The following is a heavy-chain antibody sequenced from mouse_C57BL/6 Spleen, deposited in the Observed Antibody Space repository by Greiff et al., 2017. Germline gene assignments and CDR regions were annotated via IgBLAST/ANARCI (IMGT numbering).Heavy chain of an antibody. Sequence: EVHLVESGGGLVKPGGSLKLSCAASGFTFSSYAMSWVRQTPEKRLEWVATISDGGSYTYYPDNLKGRFTISRDNAKNNLYLQMSHLKSEDTAMYYCARDQTSFDYWGQGTTLTVSS. CDR2: ISDGGSYT. V-gene: IGHV5-4*01. CDR3: ARDQTSFDY. CDR1: GFTFSSYA. J-gene: IGHJ2*01.